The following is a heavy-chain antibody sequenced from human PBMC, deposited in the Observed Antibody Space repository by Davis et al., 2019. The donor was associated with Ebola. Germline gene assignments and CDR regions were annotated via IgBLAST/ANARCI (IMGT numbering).Heavy chain of an antibody. V-gene: IGHV1-69*06. D-gene: IGHD6-13*01. CDR1: GGTFSSYA. CDR2: IIPIFGTA. Sequence: SVTVSCKASGGTFSSYAISWVRQAPGQGLEWMGGIIPIFGTANYAQKFQGRVTITADKSTSTAYMELSSLRSEDTAVYYCASDRAAGNYYGMDVWGQGTTVTVSS. CDR3: ASDRAAGNYYGMDV. J-gene: IGHJ6*02.